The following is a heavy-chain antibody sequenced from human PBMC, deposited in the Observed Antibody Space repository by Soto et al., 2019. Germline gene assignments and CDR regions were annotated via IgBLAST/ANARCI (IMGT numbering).Heavy chain of an antibody. CDR2: IYYSGST. CDR1: GGSISSSSFH. D-gene: IGHD6-13*01. V-gene: IGHV4-39*01. Sequence: QLQLQESGPGLVKPSETLSLTCTVSGGSISSSSFHWGWIRQPPGKGLEWIGSIYYSGSTYYSPSLKCRGTISVDTSKHQFSLKLSSVTAADTAVYYCARRERAAGTDWWFDPWGQGTLVTVSS. CDR3: ARRERAAGTDWWFDP. J-gene: IGHJ5*02.